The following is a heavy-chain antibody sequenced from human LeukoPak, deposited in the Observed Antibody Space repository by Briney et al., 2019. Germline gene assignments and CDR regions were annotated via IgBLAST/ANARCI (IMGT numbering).Heavy chain of an antibody. CDR3: VKDFYYDSSGYSY. CDR2: ISGSGDST. CDR1: GFTFSSYA. D-gene: IGHD3-22*01. J-gene: IGHJ4*02. Sequence: GGSLRLSCAASGFTFSSYAMSWVRQAPGKEPEWVSAISGSGDSTYYAASVKGRFTISRDNSKNTLYVQMNSLRAEDTALYYCVKDFYYDSSGYSYWGQGTLVTVSS. V-gene: IGHV3-23*01.